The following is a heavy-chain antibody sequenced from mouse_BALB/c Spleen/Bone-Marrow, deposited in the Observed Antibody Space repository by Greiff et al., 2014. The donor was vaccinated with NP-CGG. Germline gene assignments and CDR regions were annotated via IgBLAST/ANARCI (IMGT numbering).Heavy chain of an antibody. J-gene: IGHJ4*01. V-gene: IGHV1-87*01. CDR1: GYTFTSYW. Sequence: VQLQQSGAELARPGASVKLSCKASGYTFTSYWMQWEKQRPGQGLEWIGAIYPGDGDTRYTQKFKGKATLTADKSSSTAYMQLSLASEDSAVYYCARSSPYAMDYWGQGTSVTVSS. D-gene: IGHD1-1*01. CDR2: IYPGDGDT. CDR3: ARSSPYAMDY.